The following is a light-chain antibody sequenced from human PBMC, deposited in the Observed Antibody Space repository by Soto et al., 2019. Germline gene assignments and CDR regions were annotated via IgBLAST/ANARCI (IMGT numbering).Light chain of an antibody. Sequence: DIQMTQSPSTLSASVGDRVTITCRSSQSISHWLAWYQQKPGKAPNLLIYAASTLQSGVPSRFSGSGYGTQFTLTISSLQPDDFAPYYCQQFNTYFVTFGGGTKVEIK. CDR3: QQFNTYFVT. CDR1: QSISHW. CDR2: AAS. V-gene: IGKV1-5*01. J-gene: IGKJ4*01.